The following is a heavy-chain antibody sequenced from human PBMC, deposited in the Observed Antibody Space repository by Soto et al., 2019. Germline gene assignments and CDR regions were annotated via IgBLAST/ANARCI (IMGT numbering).Heavy chain of an antibody. CDR2: IIPIFGTA. CDR1: EDTFRNYA. D-gene: IGHD3-22*01. Sequence: SVKVSCKASEDTFRNYAISWVRQAPGQGLEWMGGIIPIFGTANYAQKFQGRVTITADTSANTVYLELSSLRSEDTAVYYCATAVRRVSSGYHDDFDYWGQGTLVTVSS. CDR3: ATAVRRVSSGYHDDFDY. J-gene: IGHJ4*02. V-gene: IGHV1-69*06.